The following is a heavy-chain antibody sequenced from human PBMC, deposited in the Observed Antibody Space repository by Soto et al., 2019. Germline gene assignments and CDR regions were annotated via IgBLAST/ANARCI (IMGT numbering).Heavy chain of an antibody. CDR1: GFSLSTSGMC. CDR3: PRVCGRRYYGAFDI. CDR2: IDWDDDK. J-gene: IGHJ3*02. D-gene: IGHD3-10*01. V-gene: IGHV2-70*01. Sequence: SGPTLVNPTQTLTLTCTFSGFSLSTSGMCVSWIRQPPGKALEWLALIDWDDDKYYSTSLKTRLTISKDTSKNQVVLTMTNMDAVDTATYYCPRVCGRRYYGAFDIWGQGTMVTASS.